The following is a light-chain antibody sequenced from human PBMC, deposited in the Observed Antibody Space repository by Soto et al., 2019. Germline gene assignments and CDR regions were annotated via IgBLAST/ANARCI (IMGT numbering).Light chain of an antibody. V-gene: IGLV2-8*01. J-gene: IGLJ2*01. CDR2: EVT. CDR3: SSYAGSNTLV. CDR1: GSDIAVYDF. Sequence: QSALTQPPSASGSPGQSVTISCAGSGSDIAVYDFVSWYQQHPGTAPKLIIYEVTKRPSGVPDRFSGSKSVSTASLTVSGLQAEDEADYYCSSYAGSNTLVFGGGTKVTVL.